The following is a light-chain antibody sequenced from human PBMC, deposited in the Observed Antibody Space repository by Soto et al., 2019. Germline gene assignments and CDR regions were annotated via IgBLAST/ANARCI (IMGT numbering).Light chain of an antibody. CDR2: DVT. Sequence: QSVLTQPAPVSGSPGQSITISCTGTSSDVGGYNYVSWYQQHPVKAPKLMIYDVTNRPSGVSDRFSGSKSGNTASLTISGLQAEDEADYYCSSYTSSSTPYVFGTGTKVTV. V-gene: IGLV2-14*01. J-gene: IGLJ1*01. CDR3: SSYTSSSTPYV. CDR1: SSDVGGYNY.